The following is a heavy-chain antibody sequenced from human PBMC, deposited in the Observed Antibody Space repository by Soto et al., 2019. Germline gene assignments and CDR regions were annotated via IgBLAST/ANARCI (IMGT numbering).Heavy chain of an antibody. D-gene: IGHD3-22*01. CDR2: ISYDGSNK. CDR1: GFTFSSYG. V-gene: IGHV3-30*18. CDR3: AKEKWYYDSSGYYYYYYGMDV. J-gene: IGHJ6*02. Sequence: QVQLVESGGGVVQPGRSLRLSCAASGFTFSSYGMHWVRQAPGKGLEWVAVISYDGSNKYYADSVKGRFTISRDNSKNTLYLQMNSLRAEDTALYYCAKEKWYYDSSGYYYYYYGMDVWGQGTTVTVSS.